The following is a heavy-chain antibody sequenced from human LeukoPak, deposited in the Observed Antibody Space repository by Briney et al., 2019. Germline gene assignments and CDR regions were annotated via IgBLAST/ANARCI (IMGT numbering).Heavy chain of an antibody. Sequence: GGSLRLSCAASGFTFSSYAMHWVRQAPGKGLEWVAVISYDGSNKYYADSVKGRFTISRDNSKNTLYLQMNSLRAEDTAVYYCARKDWFDPWGQGTLVTVSS. CDR1: GFTFSSYA. J-gene: IGHJ5*02. CDR3: ARKDWFDP. CDR2: ISYDGSNK. V-gene: IGHV3-30*04.